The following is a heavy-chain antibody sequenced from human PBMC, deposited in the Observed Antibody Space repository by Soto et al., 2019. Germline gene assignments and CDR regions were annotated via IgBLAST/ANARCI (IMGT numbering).Heavy chain of an antibody. D-gene: IGHD2-2*01. CDR3: ARGFTVVTDHFDY. CDR1: GGSFSGYY. V-gene: IGHV4-34*01. J-gene: IGHJ4*02. CDR2: INHSGST. Sequence: QVQLQQWGAGLLKPSETLSLTCAVYGGSFSGYYWSWIRQPPGKGLEWIGEINHSGSTNYNPSLKSRVTISVDTSKNQFSLKLSSVTAADTAVHYCARGFTVVTDHFDYWGQGTLVTVSS.